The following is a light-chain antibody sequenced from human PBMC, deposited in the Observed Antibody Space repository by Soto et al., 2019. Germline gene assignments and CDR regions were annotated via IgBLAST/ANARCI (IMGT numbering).Light chain of an antibody. CDR3: SSYTSGGV. Sequence: QSALTQPPSASGSPGQSVTISCTGTSSDVGGYNYVSWYQQHPGKAPKLMIYDVSNRPSGVSNRFSGSKSGNTASLTISGLQAEDEADYYCSSYTSGGVFGTGTKLTVL. CDR2: DVS. V-gene: IGLV2-14*01. J-gene: IGLJ1*01. CDR1: SSDVGGYNY.